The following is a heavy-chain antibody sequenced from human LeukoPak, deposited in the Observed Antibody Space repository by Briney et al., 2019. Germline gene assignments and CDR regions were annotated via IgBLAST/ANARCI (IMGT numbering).Heavy chain of an antibody. Sequence: SETLSLTCTVSGGSISSYYWSWIRQPPGKGLEWIGSIYYSGSTSYNPSLKSRVTISVDTSKNQFSLKLSSVTAADTAVYYCARKSGSYYEDAFDIWGQGTMVTVSS. D-gene: IGHD1-26*01. CDR2: IYYSGST. CDR1: GGSISSYY. J-gene: IGHJ3*02. V-gene: IGHV4-59*12. CDR3: ARKSGSYYEDAFDI.